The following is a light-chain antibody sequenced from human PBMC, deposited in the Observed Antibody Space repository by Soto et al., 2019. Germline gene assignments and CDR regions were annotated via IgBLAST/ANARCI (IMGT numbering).Light chain of an antibody. J-gene: IGLJ1*01. Sequence: QSVLTQPPSGSAVPGQKGSISCTRSSSNMGNNYVSWYQQLPGTAPKLLIYENNKRPSGIPDRFSGSKSGTSATLGITGLQTGDEADYYCGTWDSSLSAGVFGTGTKVTVL. CDR3: GTWDSSLSAGV. CDR1: SSNMGNNY. V-gene: IGLV1-51*02. CDR2: ENN.